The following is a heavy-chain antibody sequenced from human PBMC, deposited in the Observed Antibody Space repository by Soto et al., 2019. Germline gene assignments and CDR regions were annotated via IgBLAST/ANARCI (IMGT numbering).Heavy chain of an antibody. J-gene: IGHJ3*02. CDR3: AKNKGSSGWFNDAFDI. V-gene: IGHV3-30*18. CDR1: GFTFSSYG. D-gene: IGHD6-19*01. CDR2: ISYDGSNK. Sequence: SGGSLRLSCAASGFTFSSYGMHWVRQAPGKGLEWVAVISYDGSNKYYAESVKGRFTISRDNSKNTLYLQMNSLRAEDTAVYYCAKNKGSSGWFNDAFDIWGQGTMVTVSS.